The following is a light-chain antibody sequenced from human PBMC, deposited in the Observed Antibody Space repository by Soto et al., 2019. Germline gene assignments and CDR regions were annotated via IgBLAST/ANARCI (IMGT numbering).Light chain of an antibody. V-gene: IGKV3-20*01. Sequence: EIVLTQSPGTLSLSPGERATLSCRASQSVSSTYLVWYQQKPGQAPRLLIYGASSRATGIPDRFSGSGSGTDFTLTISRLKPEDFAVYYCHQYGSSPPYTFGQGTKLKIK. CDR2: GAS. CDR3: HQYGSSPPYT. CDR1: QSVSSTY. J-gene: IGKJ2*01.